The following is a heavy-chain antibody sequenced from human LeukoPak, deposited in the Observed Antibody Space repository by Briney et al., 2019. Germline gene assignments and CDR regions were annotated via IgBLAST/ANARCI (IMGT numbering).Heavy chain of an antibody. CDR2: IYYSGST. Sequence: SETLSLTCTVSGGSISSYYWSWIRQPPGKGLEWIGYIYYSGSTNYNPSLKSRVTISVDTSKNQFSLKLSSVTAADTAVYYCARSRASGKDGLYNWFDPWGQGTLVTVSS. CDR1: GGSISSYY. V-gene: IGHV4-59*01. J-gene: IGHJ5*02. CDR3: ARSRASGKDGLYNWFDP. D-gene: IGHD2-21*01.